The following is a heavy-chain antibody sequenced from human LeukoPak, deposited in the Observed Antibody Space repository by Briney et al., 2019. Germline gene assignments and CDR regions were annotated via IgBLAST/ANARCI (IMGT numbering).Heavy chain of an antibody. CDR1: GYTFTGYY. V-gene: IGHV1-2*02. CDR2: INPNSGGT. D-gene: IGHD3-3*01. CDR3: ARALVLRFLEWLTSGDFDY. Sequence: ASVKVSCKASGYTFTGYYMHWVRQAPGQVLAWMGWINPNSGGTNYAQKFQGRVTMTRDTSISTAYMELSRLRSDDTAVYYCARALVLRFLEWLTSGDFDYWGQGTLVTVSS. J-gene: IGHJ4*02.